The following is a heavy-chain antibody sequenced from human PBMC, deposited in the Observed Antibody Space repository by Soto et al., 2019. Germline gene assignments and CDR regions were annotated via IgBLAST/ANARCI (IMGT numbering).Heavy chain of an antibody. CDR1: GYSISSGYY. CDR3: AAQHIAAPFDY. D-gene: IGHD6-6*01. J-gene: IGHJ4*02. CDR2: IYHSGST. V-gene: IGHV4-38-2*01. Sequence: SETLSLTCAVSGYSISSGYYWGWIRQPPGKGLEWIGSIYHSGSTYYNPSLKSRVTISVDTSKNQFSLKLSSVTAADTAVYYCAAQHIAAPFDYWGQGTLVT.